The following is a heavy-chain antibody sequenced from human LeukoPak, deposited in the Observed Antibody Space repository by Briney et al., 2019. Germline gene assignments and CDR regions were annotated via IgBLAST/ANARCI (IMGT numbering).Heavy chain of an antibody. D-gene: IGHD3-22*01. CDR2: ISAYNGNT. J-gene: IGHJ4*02. CDR1: GYTFTSYV. CDR3: ARYSSGYYVLDY. Sequence: ASVKVSCKASGYTFTSYVSSGVRQAPGQGLEWMGWISAYNGNTNYAQKLQGRVTMTTDTSTSTPYMELRSLRSDDTAVYYCARYSSGYYVLDYWGQGTLVTVSS. V-gene: IGHV1-18*01.